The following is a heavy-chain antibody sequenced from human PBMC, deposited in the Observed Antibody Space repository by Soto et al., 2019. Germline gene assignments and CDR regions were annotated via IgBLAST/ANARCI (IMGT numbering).Heavy chain of an antibody. D-gene: IGHD3-3*01. CDR1: GFTFSNYA. V-gene: IGHV3-23*01. J-gene: IGHJ4*02. CDR3: AKDRPSTIFGVAHPPH. Sequence: GGSLRLSCAASGFTFSNYAMSWVRQAPGKGLEWVSTLSGSGGSTYYADSVKGRFTISRDNSKNTLYLQMNSLRAEDTAVYYCAKDRPSTIFGVAHPPHWGQGTLVTVSS. CDR2: LSGSGGST.